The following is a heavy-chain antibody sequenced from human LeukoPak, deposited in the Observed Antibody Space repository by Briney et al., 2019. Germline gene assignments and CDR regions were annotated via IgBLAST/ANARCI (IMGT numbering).Heavy chain of an antibody. J-gene: IGHJ5*02. Sequence: PSETPSLTCTVSGDSISRGNWCWSWIRQPAGKGLEWIGSIYYSGSTYYNPSLKSRVTISVDTSKNQFSLKLSSVTAADTAVYYCARHPSGWFDPWGQGTLVTVSS. CDR1: GDSISRGNWC. V-gene: IGHV4-39*01. D-gene: IGHD3-3*01. CDR2: IYYSGST. CDR3: ARHPSGWFDP.